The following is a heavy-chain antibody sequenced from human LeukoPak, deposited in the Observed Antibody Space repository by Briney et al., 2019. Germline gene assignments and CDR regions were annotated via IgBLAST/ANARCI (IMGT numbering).Heavy chain of an antibody. D-gene: IGHD5-18*01. CDR2: IYYSGST. CDR1: GGSISSYY. V-gene: IGHV4-59*01. CDR3: ARHNDGYLYYFNF. Sequence: PSETLSLTCTVSGGSISSYYWSRIRQPPGKGLEWIGYIYYSGSTNYTPSLKSRVTISVDTSENQFSLKLSSVTAADTAVYYCARHNDGYLYYFNFWGQGTLVTVSS. J-gene: IGHJ4*02.